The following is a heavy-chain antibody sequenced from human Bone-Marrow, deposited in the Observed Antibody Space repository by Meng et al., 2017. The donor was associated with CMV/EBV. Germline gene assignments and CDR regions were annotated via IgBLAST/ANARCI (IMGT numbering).Heavy chain of an antibody. CDR3: TRDPTYYYGSGTGH. Sequence: GGSLRLSCTASGFTFGDYAMSWVRQAPGKGLEWVGFIRSKAYGGTTEYAASVKGRFTISRDDSKSIAYLQMNSLKTEDTAVYYCTRDPTYYYGSGTGHWGQGTLVTVYS. CDR1: GFTFGDYA. D-gene: IGHD3-10*01. CDR2: IRSKAYGGTT. V-gene: IGHV3-49*04. J-gene: IGHJ4*02.